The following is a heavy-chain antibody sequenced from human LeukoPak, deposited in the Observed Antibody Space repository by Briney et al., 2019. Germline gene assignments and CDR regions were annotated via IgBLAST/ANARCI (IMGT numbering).Heavy chain of an antibody. V-gene: IGHV3-23*01. CDR1: GFTFSSYA. Sequence: PGGSLRLSCAASGFTFSSYAMSWVRQAPGKGLEWVSAISGSGGSTYYADSVKGRFTISRDNSKNTLYLQMNSLRAEDTAVYYCAKAPIFVPILEGMNWFDPWGQGTLVIVSS. CDR3: AKAPIFVPILEGMNWFDP. J-gene: IGHJ5*02. CDR2: ISGSGGST. D-gene: IGHD3-3*01.